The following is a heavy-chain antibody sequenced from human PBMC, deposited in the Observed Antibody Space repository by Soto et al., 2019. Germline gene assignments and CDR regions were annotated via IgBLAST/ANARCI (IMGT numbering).Heavy chain of an antibody. CDR3: AKGKSENGVDWLDP. V-gene: IGHV3-23*01. CDR1: GFMFENYV. D-gene: IGHD2-8*01. CDR2: VRGNSYGA. Sequence: GGSLRLSCAASGFMFENYVMIWVRQAPGKGLEWVATVRGNSYGAYYADSVRGRFIISRDNSKNTMSLQLNSLRDDDTAIYYCAKGKSENGVDWLDPWGPGTLVTVSS. J-gene: IGHJ5*02.